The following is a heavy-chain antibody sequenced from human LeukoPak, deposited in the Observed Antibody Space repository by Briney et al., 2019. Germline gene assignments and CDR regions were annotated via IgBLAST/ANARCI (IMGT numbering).Heavy chain of an antibody. V-gene: IGHV3-30*01. D-gene: IGHD6-6*01. CDR1: GFTFSSYA. CDR2: ISYDGSNK. J-gene: IGHJ4*02. Sequence: GGSLRLSCAASGFTFSSYAMHWVRQAPGKGLEWVAVISYDGSNKYYADSVKGRFTISRDNSKNTLYLQMNSLRAEDTAVYYCARSSEYSGYFDYWGQGTLVTVSS. CDR3: ARSSEYSGYFDY.